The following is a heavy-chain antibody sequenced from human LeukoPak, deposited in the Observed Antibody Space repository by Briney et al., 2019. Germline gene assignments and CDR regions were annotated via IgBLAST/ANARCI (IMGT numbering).Heavy chain of an antibody. V-gene: IGHV3-23*01. D-gene: IGHD3-3*01. J-gene: IGHJ3*02. CDR2: ISGDGGGT. CDR3: AKARGWSGPTHDAFNI. CDR1: EFTFSTYA. Sequence: PGGSLRLSCAASEFTFSTYAMNWVRQAPGKGLEWVSAISGDGGGTYYADSVKGRFTISRDNSKGTLYLQMNNLRAEDTAVYYCAKARGWSGPTHDAFNIWGQGTMVTVSS.